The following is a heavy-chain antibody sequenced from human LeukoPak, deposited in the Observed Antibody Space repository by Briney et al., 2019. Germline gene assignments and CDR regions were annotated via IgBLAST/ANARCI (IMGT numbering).Heavy chain of an antibody. J-gene: IGHJ3*02. V-gene: IGHV3-7*01. CDR1: GFTFTGYW. CDR2: IKEDGSEE. CDR3: ARGVGSAFDI. Sequence: GGSLRLSCAASGFTFTGYWMTWVRQAPGKGLEWVANIKEDGSEEYYVDSVKGRFTISRDNAKNSLYMQMTSLRVEDTAVYYCARGVGSAFDIWGQGTLVSVSS. D-gene: IGHD2-15*01.